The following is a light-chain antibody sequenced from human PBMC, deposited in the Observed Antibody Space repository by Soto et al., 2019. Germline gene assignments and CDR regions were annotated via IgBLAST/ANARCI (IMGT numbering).Light chain of an antibody. Sequence: QSALTQPPSAAGSPGQSVSISCTGTSSDVGSYNYVSWYQQHPGKAPKLLIYEVTKRPSGVTDRFSGSKSGNTASLTVSGLQTEDEADYYCSSYAGSNNFEVFGTGTKLTVL. CDR2: EVT. J-gene: IGLJ1*01. V-gene: IGLV2-8*01. CDR3: SSYAGSNNFEV. CDR1: SSDVGSYNY.